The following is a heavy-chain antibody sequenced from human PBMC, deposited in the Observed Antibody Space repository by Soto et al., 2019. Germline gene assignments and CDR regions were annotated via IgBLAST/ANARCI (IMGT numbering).Heavy chain of an antibody. D-gene: IGHD3-16*01. CDR1: GFTFSNDW. J-gene: IGHJ4*02. Sequence: GGSLRLSCATSGFTFSNDWMSWVRRAPGKGLEWVGSIKSKTDGGTIDYPAPVKGRFTISRDYSRNTLYLQMNSLKTEDTAVYYCTTAHPRCLDYWGQGTLVTVSS. CDR2: IKSKTDGGTI. CDR3: TTAHPRCLDY. V-gene: IGHV3-15*01.